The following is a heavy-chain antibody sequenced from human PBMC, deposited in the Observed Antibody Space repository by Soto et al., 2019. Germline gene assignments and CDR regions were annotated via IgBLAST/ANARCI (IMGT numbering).Heavy chain of an antibody. J-gene: IGHJ6*02. CDR1: GYTFTGYY. CDR2: INPNSGGA. Sequence: RASVKVSCKASGYTFTGYYMHWVRQAPGQGLEWMGWINPNSGGANYAQKFQGRVTMTRDTSISTAYMELSRLRSDDTAVYYCARNNWNYEHGMDVWGQGTTVTVSS. D-gene: IGHD1-7*01. V-gene: IGHV1-2*02. CDR3: ARNNWNYEHGMDV.